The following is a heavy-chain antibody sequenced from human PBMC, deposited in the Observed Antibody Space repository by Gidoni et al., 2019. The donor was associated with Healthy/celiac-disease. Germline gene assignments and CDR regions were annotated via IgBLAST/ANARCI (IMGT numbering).Heavy chain of an antibody. CDR2: IYHSGST. Sequence: QVHLQESGPGLVKPSETLSLPFAVSGYSISSGYYCGWIRQPPGKGLEWIGSIYHSGSTYYKPSLKRRVTISVDTSKNQVSLKLSSVTAADTAVYYCASEVGATGAFDYWGQGTLGTVSS. D-gene: IGHD1-26*01. V-gene: IGHV4-38-2*01. J-gene: IGHJ4*02. CDR3: ASEVGATGAFDY. CDR1: GYSISSGYY.